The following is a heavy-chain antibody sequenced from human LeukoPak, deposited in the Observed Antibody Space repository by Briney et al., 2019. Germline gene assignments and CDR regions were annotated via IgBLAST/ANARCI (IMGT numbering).Heavy chain of an antibody. V-gene: IGHV5-51*01. CDR1: GYSFTSYW. CDR3: ARQIRCSSTSCPVYAFDI. CDR2: IYPGDSGS. Sequence: GESLKISCKGSGYSFTSYWIGWVRQMPGKGLEWMGIIYPGDSGSRYSPSFQGQVTISADKSISAAYLQWSSLKASDTAMYYCARQIRCSSTSCPVYAFDIWGQGTMVTASS. D-gene: IGHD2-2*01. J-gene: IGHJ3*02.